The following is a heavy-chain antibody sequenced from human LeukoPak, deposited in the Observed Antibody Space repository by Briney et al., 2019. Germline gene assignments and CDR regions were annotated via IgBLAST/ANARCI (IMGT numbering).Heavy chain of an antibody. CDR2: IHYSGFT. V-gene: IGHV4-59*01. Sequence: SETLSLTCTVSGGSIGTYYWSWIRQSPGKRLEYIGFIHYSGFTTFNPSLKSRLTMSVDTSENQFSLKLSSVTAADTAVYYCARSSPTWDLDYWGRGTLVTVSS. CDR3: ARSSPTWDLDY. D-gene: IGHD2/OR15-2a*01. CDR1: GGSIGTYY. J-gene: IGHJ4*02.